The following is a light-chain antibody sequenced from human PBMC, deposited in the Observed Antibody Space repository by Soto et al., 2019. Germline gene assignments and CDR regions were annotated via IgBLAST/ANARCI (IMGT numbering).Light chain of an antibody. CDR1: SSDVGGYNY. CDR2: EVS. J-gene: IGLJ1*01. V-gene: IGLV2-14*01. CDR3: SSFTNTITRYA. Sequence: QSVLTQPASVSGSPGQSITISCTGTSSDVGGYNYVSWFQHHPGKAPKLIIYEVSYRPSGFSNRFSGSKSGDTASLTISGLQSEDEADYYCSSFTNTITRYAFGTGTKVTL.